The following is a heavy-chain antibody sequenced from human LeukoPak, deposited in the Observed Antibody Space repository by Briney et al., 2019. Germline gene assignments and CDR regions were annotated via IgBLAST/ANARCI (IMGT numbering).Heavy chain of an antibody. CDR2: IYDSGST. Sequence: SETLSLTCTVPGGSISNYYWCWIRQPPGEGVEWSGYIYDSGSTNDNPSPKSRVTISVDTSKNQSSLKLSSGTAADTAVYHCARTYGDYEGGYFDHWGQGTLVSVSS. CDR3: ARTYGDYEGGYFDH. D-gene: IGHD4-17*01. CDR1: GGSISNYY. V-gene: IGHV4-59*08. J-gene: IGHJ4*02.